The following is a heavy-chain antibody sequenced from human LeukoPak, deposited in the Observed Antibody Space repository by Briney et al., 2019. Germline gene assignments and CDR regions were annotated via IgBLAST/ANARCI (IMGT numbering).Heavy chain of an antibody. D-gene: IGHD3-3*01. J-gene: IGHJ4*01. V-gene: IGHV3-23*01. CDR3: VKQDRRENNDFRKGLGGDYFDY. Sequence: QTGGSLRLSCAASGFTFSSYAMSWVRQAPGKGLEWVSAISGSGGSTYYADSVKGRFTISRDNSKNTLYLQMNSLRAEDTAVYYCVKQDRRENNDFRKGLGGDYFDYWGHGTLVTVSS. CDR1: GFTFSSYA. CDR2: ISGSGGST.